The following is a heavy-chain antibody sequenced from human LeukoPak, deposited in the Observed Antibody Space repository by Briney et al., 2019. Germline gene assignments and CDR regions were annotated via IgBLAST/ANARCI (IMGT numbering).Heavy chain of an antibody. CDR3: AKDLGIGYSSSWYLYYYYYMDV. Sequence: GGSLRLSCAASGFTFSSYAMSWVRQAPGKGLEWVSAISGSGGSTYYADSVKGRFTIYRDNSKNTLYLQMNSLRAEDTAVYYCAKDLGIGYSSSWYLYYYYYMDVWGKGTTVTLSS. CDR1: GFTFSSYA. V-gene: IGHV3-23*01. CDR2: ISGSGGST. J-gene: IGHJ6*03. D-gene: IGHD6-13*01.